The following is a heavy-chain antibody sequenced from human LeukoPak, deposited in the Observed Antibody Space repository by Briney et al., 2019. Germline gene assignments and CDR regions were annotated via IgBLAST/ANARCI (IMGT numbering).Heavy chain of an antibody. V-gene: IGHV3-11*01. CDR1: NFVFSDYY. CDR3: VREMDGERGSGTFFDL. CDR2: ISSSGDSI. Sequence: KTGGSLRLSCAASNFVFSDYYMSWVRQAPGKGLEWVAYISSSGDSIYYGDSVKGRFFISRDNAENSLYLQMNSLRAEDTAVYYCVREMDGERGSGTFFDLWGQGNMVTVSS. J-gene: IGHJ4*02. D-gene: IGHD3-10*01.